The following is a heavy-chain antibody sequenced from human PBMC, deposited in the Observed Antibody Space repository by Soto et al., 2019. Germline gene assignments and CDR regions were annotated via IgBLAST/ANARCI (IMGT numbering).Heavy chain of an antibody. D-gene: IGHD1-26*01. Sequence: SETLSLTCTVSGVSITSYYWSWIRQPPGKGLEWVGYIYYSGSTRYNPSLKSRVNISIDTSKSQFSMKMTSVTAADTAMYYCARESGSYDPLDYWGQGTLVTVSS. J-gene: IGHJ4*02. CDR1: GVSITSYY. CDR3: ARESGSYDPLDY. CDR2: IYYSGST. V-gene: IGHV4-59*01.